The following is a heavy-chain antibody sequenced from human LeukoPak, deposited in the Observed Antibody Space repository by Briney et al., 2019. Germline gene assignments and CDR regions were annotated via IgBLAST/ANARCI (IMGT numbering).Heavy chain of an antibody. D-gene: IGHD3-10*01. V-gene: IGHV1-2*02. CDR3: ARAITMGRGVPGGY. J-gene: IGHJ4*02. CDR2: INPNSGGT. Sequence: ASVKVSCKASGYTFTGYYMHWVRQAPGQGLEWMGWINPNSGGTNYAQKFQGRVTMTRDTSISTAYMELSRLRSDDTAVYYCARAITMGRGVPGGYWGQGTLVTVSS. CDR1: GYTFTGYY.